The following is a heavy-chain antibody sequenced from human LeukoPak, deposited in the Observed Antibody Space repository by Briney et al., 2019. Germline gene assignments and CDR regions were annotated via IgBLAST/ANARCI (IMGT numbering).Heavy chain of an antibody. CDR2: IIPTFGTA. CDR1: GGTFSSYA. CDR3: ARAWWSTGDDAFDI. D-gene: IGHD2-8*02. Sequence: SVKVSCKASGGTFSSYAISWVRQAPGQGLEWMGGIIPTFGTANYAQKFQGRVTITTDESTSTAYIELSSMRSEDTAVYYCARAWWSTGDDAFDIWGQGTMVTVSS. V-gene: IGHV1-69*05. J-gene: IGHJ3*02.